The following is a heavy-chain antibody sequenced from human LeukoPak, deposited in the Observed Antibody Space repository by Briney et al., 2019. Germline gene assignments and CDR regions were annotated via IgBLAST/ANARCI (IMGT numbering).Heavy chain of an antibody. CDR3: AKDGSGSYHYYYMDV. J-gene: IGHJ6*03. CDR1: GFTFSSYA. V-gene: IGHV3-9*01. D-gene: IGHD3-10*01. CDR2: ISWNSGSI. Sequence: GGSLRLSCAASGFTFSSYAMTWVRQAPGKGLEWVSGISWNSGSIGYADSVKGRFTISRDNAKNSLYLQMNSLRAEDTALYYCAKDGSGSYHYYYMDVWGKGTTVTISS.